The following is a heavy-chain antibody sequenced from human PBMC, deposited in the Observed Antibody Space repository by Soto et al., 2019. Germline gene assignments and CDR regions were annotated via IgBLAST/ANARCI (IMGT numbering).Heavy chain of an antibody. CDR2: IATYNSNK. V-gene: IGHV1-18*01. J-gene: IGHJ4*02. CDR3: ARPSNNYVAH. D-gene: IGHD4-4*01. Sequence: ASVKVSCKTSGDTFTNFGLSWVRQAPGQGLEWMGWIATYNSNKNYAQKFQGRLTLTTDTSTSTGYMELKSLKASDTAMYYCARPSNNYVAHWGQGTLVTVSS. CDR1: GDTFTNFG.